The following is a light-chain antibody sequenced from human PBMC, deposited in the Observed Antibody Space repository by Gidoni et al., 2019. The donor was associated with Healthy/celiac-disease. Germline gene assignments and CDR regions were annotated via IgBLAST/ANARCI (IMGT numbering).Light chain of an antibody. CDR1: QSVRRN. CDR2: GAS. J-gene: IGKJ4*01. Sequence: EIVMTQSPATLSVSPGERATLSCRASQSVRRNLAWYQQKPGQAPRLLIYGASTRATGIPARFSGSGSGTEFTLTISSLQSEDFAVYYCQQYKNWLPLTFGGGTKVEIK. V-gene: IGKV3-15*01. CDR3: QQYKNWLPLT.